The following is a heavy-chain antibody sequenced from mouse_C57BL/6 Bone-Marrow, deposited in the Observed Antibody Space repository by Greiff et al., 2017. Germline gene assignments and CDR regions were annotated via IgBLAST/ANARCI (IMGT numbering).Heavy chain of an antibody. CDR2: INPSSGYT. CDR1: GYTFTSYT. J-gene: IGHJ3*01. V-gene: IGHV1-4*01. Sequence: VQLQQSGAELARPGASVKMPCKASGYTFTSYTMHWVKQRPGQGLEWIGYINPSSGYTKYNQKFKDKATLTADKSSSTAYMQLSSLTSEDSAVYYCARSPRLAYWGQGTLVTVSA. CDR3: ARSPRLAY.